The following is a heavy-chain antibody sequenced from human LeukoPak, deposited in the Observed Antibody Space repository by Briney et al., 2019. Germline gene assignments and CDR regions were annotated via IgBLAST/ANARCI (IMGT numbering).Heavy chain of an antibody. CDR1: GFTFDDYA. D-gene: IGHD4-23*01. CDR3: TKEETKYTFGNAFDY. J-gene: IGHJ4*02. Sequence: GRSLRLSCAASGFTFDDYAMHWVRQAPGQGLEWVSSIYWNSGIITHADSVRGRFTISRDNADNSLFLQMGSLRPEDTALYYCTKEETKYTFGNAFDYWGQGTLVTVSS. V-gene: IGHV3-9*01. CDR2: IYWNSGII.